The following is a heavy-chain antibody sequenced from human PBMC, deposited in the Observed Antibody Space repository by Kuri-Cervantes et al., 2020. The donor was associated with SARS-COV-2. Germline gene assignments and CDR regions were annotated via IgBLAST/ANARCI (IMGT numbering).Heavy chain of an antibody. CDR1: GYTFTSYY. J-gene: IGHJ3*02. CDR3: VGHLLLIDAFDI. CDR2: INPSGGST. Sequence: ASVKVSCKASGYTFTSYYMHWVRQAPGQGLEWMGIINPSGGSTSYAQKFQGRVTMTRDTSTSTVYMELSSLRSEDTAVYYCVGHLLLIDAFDIWGQGTMVTVSS. V-gene: IGHV1-46*01.